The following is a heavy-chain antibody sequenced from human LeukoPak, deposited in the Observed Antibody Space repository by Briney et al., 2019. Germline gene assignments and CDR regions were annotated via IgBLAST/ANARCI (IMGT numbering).Heavy chain of an antibody. D-gene: IGHD3/OR15-3a*01. J-gene: IGHJ2*01. CDR2: ISSSSSYI. V-gene: IGHV3-21*01. CDR1: GFTFSSYS. Sequence: PGGSLRLSCAASGFTFSSYSMNWVRQAPGKGLEWVSSISSSSSYIYYADSVKGRFTISRDNSKNTLYLQMYSLRAEDTAVYYCAKDVSIFGPYWYFDLWGRGTLVTVSS. CDR3: AKDVSIFGPYWYFDL.